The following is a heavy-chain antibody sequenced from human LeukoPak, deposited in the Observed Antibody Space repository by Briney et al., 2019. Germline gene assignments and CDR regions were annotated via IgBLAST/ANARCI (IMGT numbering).Heavy chain of an antibody. D-gene: IGHD3-22*01. CDR1: GGSISNYF. J-gene: IGHJ5*02. CDR3: ARHNLLPPLLKLLRKPGWFDH. Sequence: SETLSLTCTVSGGSISNYFWTWLRQPPGKGLECIGYIYYSESANYNPSPKSRVTVSVDKSKNQFSLKRNSVTAADTAVYYCARHNLLPPLLKLLRKPGWFDHWGQGTLVTVSS. CDR2: IYYSESA. V-gene: IGHV4-59*08.